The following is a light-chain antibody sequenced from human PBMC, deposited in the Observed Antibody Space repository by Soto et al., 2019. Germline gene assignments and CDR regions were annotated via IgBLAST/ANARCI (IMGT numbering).Light chain of an antibody. CDR2: GAS. J-gene: IGKJ1*01. CDR1: QSVSSN. V-gene: IGKV3-15*01. Sequence: EIVMTQSPATLSVSPGERATLSCSASQSVSSNLAWYQQKPGQAPRLLIYGASTRATGIPARFSGSGSGTEFTLTISSLQSEDFEVYYCQQYNNWPRPFGQGPKMDIK. CDR3: QQYNNWPRP.